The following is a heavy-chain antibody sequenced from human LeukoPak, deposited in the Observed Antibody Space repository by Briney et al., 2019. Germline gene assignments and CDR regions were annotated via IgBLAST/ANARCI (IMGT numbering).Heavy chain of an antibody. V-gene: IGHV4-59*01. CDR3: ARYNYGRLDY. J-gene: IGHJ4*02. D-gene: IGHD5-18*01. Sequence: SSETLSLTCAVYGGSFSGYYWSWIRQPPGKGLEWIGYIYYSGSTNYNPSLRSRVTISVDMSKNQFSLKLISVTAADTAVYYCARYNYGRLDYWGQGTLVTVSS. CDR1: GGSFSGYY. CDR2: IYYSGST.